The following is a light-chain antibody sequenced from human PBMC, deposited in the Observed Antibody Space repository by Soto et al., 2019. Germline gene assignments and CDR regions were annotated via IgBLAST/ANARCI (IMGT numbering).Light chain of an antibody. CDR1: HDISTF. V-gene: IGKV1-39*01. Sequence: DIQLTQSPSLLSASIGDRVTITCRASHDISTFLAWYQQKPGKAPKLLIYEASTLQSGAPSRFSGGGSGTDFTLTINSLQPEDFATYSCQQTYNAPYTFGQGTTLEIK. J-gene: IGKJ2*01. CDR2: EAS. CDR3: QQTYNAPYT.